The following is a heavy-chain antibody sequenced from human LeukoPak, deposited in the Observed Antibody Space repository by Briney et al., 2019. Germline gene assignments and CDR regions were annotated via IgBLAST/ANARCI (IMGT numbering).Heavy chain of an antibody. CDR2: ISSNGGST. J-gene: IGHJ4*02. D-gene: IGHD6-19*01. CDR3: VKDLQGQYSSGWYEFDY. Sequence: GGSLRLSCSVSGSTFSSYAMHWGSQPPGEGMEYVSAISSNGGSTYYADSVKGRFTISRDNSKNTLYLQMSSLRAEDTAVYYFVKDLQGQYSSGWYEFDYWGQGTLVSVSS. V-gene: IGHV3-64D*06. CDR1: GSTFSSYA.